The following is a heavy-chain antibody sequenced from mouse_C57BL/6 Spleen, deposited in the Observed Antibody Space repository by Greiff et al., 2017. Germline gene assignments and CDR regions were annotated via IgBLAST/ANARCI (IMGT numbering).Heavy chain of an antibody. CDR1: GYTFTSYW. CDR3: AIITTVVAYYFDY. D-gene: IGHD1-1*01. V-gene: IGHV1-52*01. J-gene: IGHJ2*01. Sequence: QVQLQQPGAELVRPGSSVKLSCKASGYTFTSYWMHWVKQRPIQGLEWIGNIDPSDSETHYNQKFKDKATLTVDKSSSTAYMQLRSLTSEDSAVYYCAIITTVVAYYFDYWGQGTTLTVSS. CDR2: IDPSDSET.